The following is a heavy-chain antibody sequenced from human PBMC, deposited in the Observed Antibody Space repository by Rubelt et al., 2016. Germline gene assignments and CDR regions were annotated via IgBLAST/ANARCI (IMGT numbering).Heavy chain of an antibody. V-gene: IGHV4-39*01. J-gene: IGHJ4*02. CDR3: ARRRNSGYDFDY. CDR1: GGSISSYY. CDR2: IYYSGST. D-gene: IGHD5-12*01. Sequence: QLQLQESGPGLVKPSETLSLTCTDSGGSISSYYWSWIRQSPGKGLEWIGTIYYSGSTYYNPSLKSRLTISVDASNNPFSLKVNSGTAADTAVYYCARRRNSGYDFDYWGQGTLVTVSS.